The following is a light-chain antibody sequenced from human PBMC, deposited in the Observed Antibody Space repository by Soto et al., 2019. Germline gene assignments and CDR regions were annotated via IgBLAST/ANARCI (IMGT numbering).Light chain of an antibody. J-gene: IGLJ2*01. CDR1: SSDVGGYNY. Sequence: QSALTQPASVSGSPGQSITISCTGTSSDVGGYNYVSWYQQHPGKAPKLMIYDVSNRPSGVSNRFSGSKSGNTASLTISGLQAADEADYYCSSSTSSSTVVFGGGTKVTVL. V-gene: IGLV2-14*01. CDR2: DVS. CDR3: SSSTSSSTVV.